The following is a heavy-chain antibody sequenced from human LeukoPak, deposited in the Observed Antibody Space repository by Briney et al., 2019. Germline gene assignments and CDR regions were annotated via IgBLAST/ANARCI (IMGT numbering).Heavy chain of an antibody. J-gene: IGHJ4*02. CDR1: GFTFSTYA. Sequence: GGSLRLSCATSGFTFSTYAMTWVRQAPGKGLEWVSLISGSGRGTHYADSVKGRFTISRDNSKNILYLHMNSLRADDTAVYYCARSGTEDGYNIYFDHWGQGTLVTVSS. CDR3: ARSGTEDGYNIYFDH. V-gene: IGHV3-23*01. D-gene: IGHD5-24*01. CDR2: ISGSGRGT.